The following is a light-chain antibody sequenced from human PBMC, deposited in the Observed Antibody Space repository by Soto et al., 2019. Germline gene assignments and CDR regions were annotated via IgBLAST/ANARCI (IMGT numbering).Light chain of an antibody. CDR2: DVS. J-gene: IGLJ1*01. Sequence: QSALTQPRPVSESPGQRVTISCTGTSSDVGGYNYVSWYQQHPGKAPKLMIYDVSKRPSGVPDRFSGSKSGNTASLTISGLQAEDEADYYCCSYAGSYPYVFGTGTKVTVL. V-gene: IGLV2-11*01. CDR1: SSDVGGYNY. CDR3: CSYAGSYPYV.